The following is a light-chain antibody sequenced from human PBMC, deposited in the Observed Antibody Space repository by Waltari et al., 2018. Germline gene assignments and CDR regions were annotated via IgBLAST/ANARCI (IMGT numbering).Light chain of an antibody. J-gene: IGLJ3*02. Sequence: QTVVTQEPSLSVSPGGTVTLTCALSSGPFSTTSYATWYQQTPGQAPRTLVYKANARSSGVPDRFSGSILGNTAALTITGAQADDESDYYCALYMGSGIWVFGGGTRLTVL. CDR3: ALYMGSGIWV. V-gene: IGLV8-61*01. CDR2: KAN. CDR1: SGPFSTTSY.